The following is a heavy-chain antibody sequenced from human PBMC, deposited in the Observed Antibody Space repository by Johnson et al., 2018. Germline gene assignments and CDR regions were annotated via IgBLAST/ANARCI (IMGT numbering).Heavy chain of an antibody. CDR1: GFTFSSYA. CDR2: ISYDGSNK. J-gene: IGHJ2*01. D-gene: IGHD1-26*01. Sequence: QVQLVESGGGVVQPGRSLRLSCAASGFTFSSYAMHWVRQAPGKGLEWVAVISYDGSNKYYADSVKGRFTISRDNSKNTLYLQMNSLRAEDTAGYYCARAPAGDSGSYDWYVDLWGRCALVTVSS. V-gene: IGHV3-30-3*01. CDR3: ARAPAGDSGSYDWYVDL.